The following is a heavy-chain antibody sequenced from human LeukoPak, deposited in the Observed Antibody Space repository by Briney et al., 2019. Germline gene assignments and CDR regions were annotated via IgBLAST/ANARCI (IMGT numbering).Heavy chain of an antibody. CDR2: ISSSSSYI. V-gene: IGHV3-21*01. J-gene: IGHJ3*02. D-gene: IGHD5-12*01. CDR3: ARVSIGYSGYDSAGAFDI. CDR1: GFTFSSYS. Sequence: NPGGSLRLSCAASGFTFSSYSMNWVRQAPGKGLEWVSSISSSSSYIYYADSVKGRFTISRDNAKNSLYLQMNSLRAEDTAVYYCARVSIGYSGYDSAGAFDIWGQGTMVTVSS.